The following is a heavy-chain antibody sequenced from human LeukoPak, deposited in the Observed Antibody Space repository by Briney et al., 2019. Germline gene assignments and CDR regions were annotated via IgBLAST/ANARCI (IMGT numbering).Heavy chain of an antibody. CDR2: ISYDGSSK. J-gene: IGHJ4*02. D-gene: IGHD2-2*01. V-gene: IGHV3-30*04. CDR1: GFTFSSYA. CDR3: ARGLIVVVPAAHY. Sequence: PGGSLRLSCAASGFTFSSYAMHWVRQAPGKGLEWVAVISYDGSSKYYADSVKGRFTISRDNSKNTLYLQMNSLRAEDTAVYYCARGLIVVVPAAHYWGQGTLVTVSS.